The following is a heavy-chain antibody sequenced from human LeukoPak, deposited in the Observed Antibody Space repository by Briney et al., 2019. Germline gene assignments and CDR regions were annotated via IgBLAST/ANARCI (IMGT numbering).Heavy chain of an antibody. J-gene: IGHJ4*02. V-gene: IGHV4-61*02. Sequence: SETLSLTXTVSGGSISSGSYYWSWIRQPAGQGLEWIGRIYTSGSTNYNPSLKSRVTISVDTSKNQFSLKLSSVTAADTAVYYCARGGAMTPAYWGQGTLVTVSS. D-gene: IGHD4-17*01. CDR2: IYTSGST. CDR3: ARGGAMTPAY. CDR1: GGSISSGSYY.